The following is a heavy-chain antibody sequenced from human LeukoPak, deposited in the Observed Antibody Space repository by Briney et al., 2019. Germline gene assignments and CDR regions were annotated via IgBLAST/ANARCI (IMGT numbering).Heavy chain of an antibody. J-gene: IGHJ5*02. CDR3: AIRKYYDILTGYRKIPTSWFDP. Sequence: PSETLSLTCAVYGGSFSYYYWRWIRQPPGKTLEWIGEINHSGSTNYKPSLKSGVTISEDKSKNQFSLKLTSVTAAYTAVYYCAIRKYYDILTGYRKIPTSWFDPWGQGTLVTVSS. V-gene: IGHV4-34*01. CDR2: INHSGST. D-gene: IGHD3-9*01. CDR1: GGSFSYYY.